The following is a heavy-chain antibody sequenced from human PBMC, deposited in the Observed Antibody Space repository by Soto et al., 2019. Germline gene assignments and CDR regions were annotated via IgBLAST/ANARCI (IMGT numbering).Heavy chain of an antibody. CDR2: IIPIFGTA. V-gene: IGHV1-69*13. Sequence: ASVKVSCKASGGTFSSYAISWVRQAPGQGLEWMGGIIPIFGTANYAQKFQGRVTITADESTSTAYMELSSLRSEDTAVYYCAGGGTTVRGVALYYFDYWGQGTLVTVSS. CDR1: GGTFSSYA. J-gene: IGHJ4*02. CDR3: AGGGTTVRGVALYYFDY. D-gene: IGHD3-10*01.